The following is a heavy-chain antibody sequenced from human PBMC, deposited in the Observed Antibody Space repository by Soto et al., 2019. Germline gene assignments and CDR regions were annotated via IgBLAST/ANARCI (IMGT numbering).Heavy chain of an antibody. CDR2: ISSDGSST. Sequence: GGSLRLSCAASGFTFSNYWMHWVRQAPGKGLVWVSRISSDGSSTNYADSVKGRFTISRDNAKNTLYLQMNSLRSEDTAVYYCVRGRLNPDCWGQGTLVTVSS. D-gene: IGHD2-21*02. CDR3: VRGRLNPDC. J-gene: IGHJ4*02. CDR1: GFTFSNYW. V-gene: IGHV3-74*01.